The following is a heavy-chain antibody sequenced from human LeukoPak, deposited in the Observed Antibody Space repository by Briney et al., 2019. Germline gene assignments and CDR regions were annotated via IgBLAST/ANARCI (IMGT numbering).Heavy chain of an antibody. CDR2: INPNSGGT. J-gene: IGHJ3*02. Sequence: ASVKVSCKASGYTFTGYYMHWVRQAPGQGLEWMGWINPNSGGTNYAQKFQGRVTMTRDTSISTAYMELSRLRSDDTAEYYCASVGSSGYYGISFAFDIWGQGTMVTVSS. CDR3: ASVGSSGYYGISFAFDI. V-gene: IGHV1-2*02. CDR1: GYTFTGYY. D-gene: IGHD3-22*01.